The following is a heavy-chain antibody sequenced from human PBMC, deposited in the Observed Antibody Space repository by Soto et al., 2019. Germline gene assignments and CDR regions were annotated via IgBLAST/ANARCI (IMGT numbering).Heavy chain of an antibody. CDR2: INHSGST. CDR3: ALGDGDYGGVYDY. D-gene: IGHD4-17*01. Sequence: QVQLQQWGAGLLKPSETLSLTCAVYGGSFSGYYWSWIRQPPGKGLEWIGEINHSGSTNYNPSLKSRVTISVDTSKNQFSLKLSSVTAADTAVYYCALGDGDYGGVYDYWGQGTLVTVSS. V-gene: IGHV4-34*01. CDR1: GGSFSGYY. J-gene: IGHJ4*02.